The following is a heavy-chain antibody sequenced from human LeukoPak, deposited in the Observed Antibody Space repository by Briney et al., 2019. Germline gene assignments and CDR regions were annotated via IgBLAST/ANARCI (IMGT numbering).Heavy chain of an antibody. Sequence: PGGSLRLSCAASGFTVSSNYMSWVRQAPGKGLVWVSRINTDGSSPTYVDSVKGRFTISRDNAKNTLYLQINSLRAEDTAVYYCAKDVYYYDSSGYFDYWGQGTLVTVSS. J-gene: IGHJ4*02. CDR2: INTDGSSP. CDR3: AKDVYYYDSSGYFDY. D-gene: IGHD3-22*01. V-gene: IGHV3-74*01. CDR1: GFTVSSNY.